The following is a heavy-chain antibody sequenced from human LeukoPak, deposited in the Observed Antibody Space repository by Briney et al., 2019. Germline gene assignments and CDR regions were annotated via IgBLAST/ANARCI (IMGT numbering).Heavy chain of an antibody. V-gene: IGHV3-72*01. Sequence: GRSLRLSCAASGFTFSSYGMHWVRQAPGKGLEWVGRIRNQANGRTTEYATSVRGRFIISRDDSQNSIYLQMNSLKTEDTAVYYCTRSPSSGSFVFDYWGQGTLVTVSS. CDR2: IRNQANGRTT. D-gene: IGHD6-13*01. CDR3: TRSPSSGSFVFDY. J-gene: IGHJ4*02. CDR1: GFTFSSYG.